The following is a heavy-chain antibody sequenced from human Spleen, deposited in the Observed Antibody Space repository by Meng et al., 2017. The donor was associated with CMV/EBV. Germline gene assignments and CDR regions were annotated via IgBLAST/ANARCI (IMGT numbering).Heavy chain of an antibody. D-gene: IGHD6-13*01. J-gene: IGHJ6*02. CDR3: ARDSDVGAAGMSMDV. V-gene: IGHV3-21*06. CDR2: MSSGSIYI. Sequence: GESLKISCAASGFTFSSYSMNWVRQAPGKGLEWVSSMSSGSIYIYHADSVKGRFTISRDNAKNLLYLQMNSLRAEDTAVYYCARDSDVGAAGMSMDVWGPGTMVTVSS. CDR1: GFTFSSYS.